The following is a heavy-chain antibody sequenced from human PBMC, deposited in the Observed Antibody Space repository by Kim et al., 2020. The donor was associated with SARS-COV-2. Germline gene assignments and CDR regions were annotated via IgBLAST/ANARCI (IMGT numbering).Heavy chain of an antibody. J-gene: IGHJ6*03. CDR2: ISYDGSNK. V-gene: IGHV3-30-3*01. D-gene: IGHD2-2*01. Sequence: GGSLRLSCAASGFTFSSYAMHWVRQAPGKGLEWVAVISYDGSNKYYADSVKGRFTISRDNSKNTLYLQMNSLRAEDTAVYYCARAGYIVVVPAAMANYMDVWGKGTTVTVSS. CDR3: ARAGYIVVVPAAMANYMDV. CDR1: GFTFSSYA.